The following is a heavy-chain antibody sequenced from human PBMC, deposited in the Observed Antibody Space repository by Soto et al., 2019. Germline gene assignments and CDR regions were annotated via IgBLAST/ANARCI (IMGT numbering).Heavy chain of an antibody. Sequence: KPSETLSLTCTVSGGSISSGGYYWSWIRQHPGKGLEWIGYIYYSGSTYYNPSLKSRVTISVDTSKNQFSLKLSSVTAADTAVYYCARASTMVRARLYGMDVWGQGTTVTVSS. CDR1: GGSISSGGYY. D-gene: IGHD3-10*01. V-gene: IGHV4-31*03. J-gene: IGHJ6*02. CDR3: ARASTMVRARLYGMDV. CDR2: IYYSGST.